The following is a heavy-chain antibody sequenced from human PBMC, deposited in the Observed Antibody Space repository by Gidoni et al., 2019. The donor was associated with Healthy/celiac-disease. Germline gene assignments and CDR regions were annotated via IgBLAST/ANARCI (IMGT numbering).Heavy chain of an antibody. CDR1: GFTFSSYA. CDR3: ARRSGYSYGVFDY. D-gene: IGHD5-18*01. J-gene: IGHJ4*02. Sequence: EVQLVESGGGLVHPGGSLRLSCAASGFTFSSYAMHWVRQAPGKGLEYVSAISSNGGSTYYANSVKGRFTISRDNSKNTLYRQMGSLRAEDMAVYYCARRSGYSYGVFDYWGQGTLVTVSS. V-gene: IGHV3-64*01. CDR2: ISSNGGST.